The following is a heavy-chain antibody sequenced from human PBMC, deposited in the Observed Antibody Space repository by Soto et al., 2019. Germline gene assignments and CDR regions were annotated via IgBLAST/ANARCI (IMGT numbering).Heavy chain of an antibody. D-gene: IGHD6-13*01. CDR2: INPNGGST. CDR3: ARDGDTTVAATAYGGLAY. Sequence: GASVKVSCKASGYAFTNYYIHWVRKAPGQGLESMGIINPNGGSTAYAQSFQGRVTLTRDTSTSTVYMELTSLRSEDTAVYYCARDGDTTVAATAYGGLAYWGQGTMVTVSS. J-gene: IGHJ4*02. CDR1: GYAFTNYY. V-gene: IGHV1-46*03.